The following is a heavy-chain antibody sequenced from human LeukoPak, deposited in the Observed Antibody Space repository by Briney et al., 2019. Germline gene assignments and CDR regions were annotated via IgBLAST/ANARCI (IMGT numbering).Heavy chain of an antibody. CDR2: INPNSGGT. Sequence: GASVKVSCTASGYIFTGYYMHWVRQAPGQGLEWMGWINPNSGGTNYAQKFQGRVTMTRDTSISTAYMELSSLRSDDTAVYYCATARDRNSVYSSLDYWGQGTLVTVSS. D-gene: IGHD5/OR15-5a*01. CDR1: GYIFTGYY. J-gene: IGHJ4*02. CDR3: ATARDRNSVYSSLDY. V-gene: IGHV1-2*02.